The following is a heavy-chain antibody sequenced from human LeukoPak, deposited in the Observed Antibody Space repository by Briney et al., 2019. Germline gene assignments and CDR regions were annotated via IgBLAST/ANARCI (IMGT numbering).Heavy chain of an antibody. J-gene: IGHJ4*02. V-gene: IGHV4-34*01. D-gene: IGHD3-10*01. CDR2: INHSGST. Sequence: SETLSLTCTVSGGSISSYYWSWIRQPPGKGLEWIGEINHSGSTNYNPSLKSRVTISVDTSKNQFSLKLSSVTAADTAVYYCARGGQILLWFGDPSPFDYWGQGTLVTVSS. CDR3: ARGGQILLWFGDPSPFDY. CDR1: GGSISSYY.